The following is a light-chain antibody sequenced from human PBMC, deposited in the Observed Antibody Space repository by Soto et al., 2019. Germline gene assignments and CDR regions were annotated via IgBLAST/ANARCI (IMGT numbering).Light chain of an antibody. Sequence: DIQVTQSPSFLSASVGDRVTITCRASRGISTSLAWYQQKPGKAPNLLIYAPSTLQSGVPSRFGGSGSGTEFTLTISGLQAEDFATYYCQQLYTYPLTFGGGTKVDIK. V-gene: IGKV1-9*01. CDR2: APS. CDR1: RGISTS. J-gene: IGKJ4*01. CDR3: QQLYTYPLT.